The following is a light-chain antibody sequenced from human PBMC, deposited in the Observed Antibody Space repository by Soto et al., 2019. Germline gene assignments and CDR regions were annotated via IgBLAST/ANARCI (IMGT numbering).Light chain of an antibody. V-gene: IGKV3-20*01. J-gene: IGKJ1*01. Sequence: EIVMTQSAATLSLSPRGIATLSFRASQSVSSNLAWYQQKPGQAPRLLIYGASHRATGIPDRFSGSGSGTDFTLIINRLEPEDFAVYYCQQYGSSPWTFGQGTKVDIK. CDR3: QQYGSSPWT. CDR2: GAS. CDR1: QSVSSN.